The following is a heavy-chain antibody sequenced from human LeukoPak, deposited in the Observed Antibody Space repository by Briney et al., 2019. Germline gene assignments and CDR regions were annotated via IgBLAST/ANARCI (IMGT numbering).Heavy chain of an antibody. CDR1: GGSISSGGYY. CDR3: ARGQYSSSWYEKEYYFDY. CDR2: INHSGST. Sequence: SSETLSLTCTVSGGSISSGGYYWSWIRQPPGKGLEWIGEINHSGSTNYNPSLKSRVTISVDTSKNQFSLKLSSVTAADTAVYYCARGQYSSSWYEKEYYFDYWGQGTLVTVSS. D-gene: IGHD6-13*01. V-gene: IGHV4-39*07. J-gene: IGHJ4*02.